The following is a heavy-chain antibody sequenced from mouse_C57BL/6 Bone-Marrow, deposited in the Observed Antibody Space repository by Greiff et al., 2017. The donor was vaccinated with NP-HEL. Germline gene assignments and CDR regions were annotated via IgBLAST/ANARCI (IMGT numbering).Heavy chain of an antibody. J-gene: IGHJ1*03. CDR3: ARPDYYRYFDV. Sequence: EVKLVESGGDLVKPGGSLKLSCAAPGFTFSSYGMSWVRQTPDKRLEWVATISSGGSYTYYPDSVKGRFTISRDNAKNTLYLQMSSLKSEDTALYYCARPDYYRYFDVWGTGTPVTVSS. CDR2: ISSGGSYT. CDR1: GFTFSSYG. V-gene: IGHV5-6*01. D-gene: IGHD2-13*01.